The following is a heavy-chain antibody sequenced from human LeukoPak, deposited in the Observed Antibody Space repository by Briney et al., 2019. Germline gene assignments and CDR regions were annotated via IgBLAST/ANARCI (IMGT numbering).Heavy chain of an antibody. CDR3: AKDQRSIAVAGYFDY. CDR2: INTSGGTT. CDR1: GFSFSSYG. J-gene: IGHJ4*02. V-gene: IGHV3-23*01. D-gene: IGHD6-19*01. Sequence: GGSLRLSCAASGFSFSSYGISWVRQAPGKGLEWVSTINTSGGTTYYADSVKGRFTVSRDNSKNTLYLQMNSLRAEDTAVYYCAKDQRSIAVAGYFDYWGQGTLVTVSS.